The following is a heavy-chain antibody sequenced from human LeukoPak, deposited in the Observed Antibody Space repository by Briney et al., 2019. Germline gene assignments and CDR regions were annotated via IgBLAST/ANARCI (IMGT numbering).Heavy chain of an antibody. V-gene: IGHV4-39*01. J-gene: IGHJ4*02. CDR1: SASITSSPYF. CDR3: AANSADYNTLGSSYKV. CDR2: ISYSGTT. D-gene: IGHD3-10*01. Sequence: SETLSLTCTVSSASITSSPYFWGWIRQSPGKGLEWIGSISYSGTTYYNPSLNSRVTISVDTSKNQFSLKLNSVTAADTAVFYCAANSADYNTLGSSYKVWGQGTLVTVSS.